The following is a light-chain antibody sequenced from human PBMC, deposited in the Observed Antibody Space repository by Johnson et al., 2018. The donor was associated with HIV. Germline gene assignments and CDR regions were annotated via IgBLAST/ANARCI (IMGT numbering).Light chain of an antibody. V-gene: IGLV1-51*01. CDR3: GTWDSSLSAYV. CDR1: SSNIGNNY. Sequence: QSVLTQPPSVSAAPGQKVTISCSGSSSNIGNNYVSWYQQLPGTAPKLLIYDNNKRPSGIPDRFSGSKSGTSATLGITGLQTGDEADYYCGTWDSSLSAYVFVTGTKVPV. CDR2: DNN. J-gene: IGLJ1*01.